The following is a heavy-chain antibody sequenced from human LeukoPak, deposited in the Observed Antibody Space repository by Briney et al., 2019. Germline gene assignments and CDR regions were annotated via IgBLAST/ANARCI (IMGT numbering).Heavy chain of an antibody. J-gene: IGHJ4*02. Sequence: SETLSLTCTVSGGSISSSSYYWGWIRQPPGKGLEWIGSIYYSGSTYYNPSLKSRVTISVDTSKNQFSLKLSSVTAADTAVYYCASPEGSYWGQGTLVTVSS. D-gene: IGHD3-10*01. CDR1: GGSISSSSYY. CDR2: IYYSGST. CDR3: ASPEGSY. V-gene: IGHV4-39*01.